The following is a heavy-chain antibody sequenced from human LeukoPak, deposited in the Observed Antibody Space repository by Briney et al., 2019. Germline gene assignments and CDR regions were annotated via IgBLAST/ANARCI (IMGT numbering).Heavy chain of an antibody. D-gene: IGHD6-13*01. CDR3: AGSSSHNWIDP. CDR2: INSDGSST. J-gene: IGHJ5*02. CDR1: GFTFSSYW. V-gene: IGHV3-74*01. Sequence: GGSLRLSCAASGFTFSSYWMHWVRQAPGKGLVWVSRINSDGSSTTYADSVKGRFTISRDNAKNTLFLQMNSLRADDTAVYYCAGSSSHNWIDPWGQGNLVTVSS.